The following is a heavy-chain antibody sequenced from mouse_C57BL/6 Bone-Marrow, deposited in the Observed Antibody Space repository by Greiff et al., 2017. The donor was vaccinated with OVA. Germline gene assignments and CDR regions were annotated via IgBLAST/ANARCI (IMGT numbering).Heavy chain of an antibody. CDR2: ISDGGSYT. Sequence: EVQGVESGGGLVKPGGSLKLSCAASGFTFSSYAMSWVRQTPEKRLEWVATISDGGSYTYYPDNVKGRFTISRDNAKNNLYLQMSHLKSEDTAMYYCASILLRGYFDVWGTGTTVTVSS. V-gene: IGHV5-4*01. CDR3: ASILLRGYFDV. J-gene: IGHJ1*03. D-gene: IGHD1-1*01. CDR1: GFTFSSYA.